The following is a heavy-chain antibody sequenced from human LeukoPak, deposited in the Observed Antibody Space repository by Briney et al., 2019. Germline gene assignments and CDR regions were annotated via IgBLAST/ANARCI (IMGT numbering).Heavy chain of an antibody. J-gene: IGHJ3*02. V-gene: IGHV1-2*06. D-gene: IGHD3-22*01. CDR3: ARDRARTYYYDSSGYSNAFDI. Sequence: ASVKVSCKASGYTLTAYYIYWVRQAPGQGLEWMGRINPNSGGTDYAQNFQGRVTMTRDTSISTAYMDLSRLRSDDTAVYYCARDRARTYYYDSSGYSNAFDIWGQGTMVTVSS. CDR1: GYTLTAYY. CDR2: INPNSGGT.